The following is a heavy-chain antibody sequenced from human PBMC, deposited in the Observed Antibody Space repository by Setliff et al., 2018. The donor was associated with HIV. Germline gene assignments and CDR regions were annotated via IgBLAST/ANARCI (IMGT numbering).Heavy chain of an antibody. D-gene: IGHD3-22*01. CDR1: QYTFTTYW. CDR2: IYPSDSDT. J-gene: IGHJ6*02. CDR3: ASPLDSSGYPGGMDV. Sequence: GESLKISCKGSQYTFTTYWIGWVRQVPGRGLEWMALIYPSDSDTRYSPSFQGHVTISADKSISTAYLQWSSLKASDTAMYYCASPLDSSGYPGGMDVWGQGTTVTVSS. V-gene: IGHV5-51*01.